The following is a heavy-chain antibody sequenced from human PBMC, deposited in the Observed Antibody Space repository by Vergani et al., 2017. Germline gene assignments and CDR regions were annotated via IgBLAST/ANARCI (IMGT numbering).Heavy chain of an antibody. V-gene: IGHV4-59*01. D-gene: IGHD3-3*01. J-gene: IGHJ6*03. CDR1: GGSISSYY. Sequence: QVQLQQWGAGLLKPSETLSLTCTVSGGSISSYYWSWIRQPPGKGLEWIGYIYYSGSTNYNPSLKSRVTISVDTSKNQFSLKLSSVTAADTAVYYCARGGLEWLLNAYYYYYMDVWGKGTTVTVSS. CDR3: ARGGLEWLLNAYYYYYMDV. CDR2: IYYSGST.